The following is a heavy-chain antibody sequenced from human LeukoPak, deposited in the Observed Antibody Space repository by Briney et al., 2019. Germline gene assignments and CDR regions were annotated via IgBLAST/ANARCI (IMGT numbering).Heavy chain of an antibody. CDR2: ISASGGS. J-gene: IGHJ4*02. CDR3: AREPRDCTGGTCQSAGGYYFYY. CDR1: GFTFSNYA. V-gene: IGHV3-23*01. Sequence: SGGSLRLSCAASGFTFSNYAMSWVRQAPGKGLEWVSGISASGGSYYADSVKGRFTVSRDISKNTLYLQMNGLRAEDTAVYFCAREPRDCTGGTCQSAGGYYFYYWSQGTLVTVSS. D-gene: IGHD2-15*01.